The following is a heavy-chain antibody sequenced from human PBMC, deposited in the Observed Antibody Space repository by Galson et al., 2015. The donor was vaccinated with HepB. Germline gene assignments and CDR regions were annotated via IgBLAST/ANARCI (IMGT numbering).Heavy chain of an antibody. CDR1: GFTFSSYA. D-gene: IGHD5-18*01. CDR3: ARGTGYSYGPFDY. V-gene: IGHV3-21*01. CDR2: ISGSRSYT. Sequence: SLRLSCAASGFTFSSYAMHWVRQAPGKGLERVSFISGSRSYTSRADSVRGRFTISRDNAKNLLYLQMNSLRAEDTAVYYCARGTGYSYGPFDYWGQGILVSVSS. J-gene: IGHJ4*02.